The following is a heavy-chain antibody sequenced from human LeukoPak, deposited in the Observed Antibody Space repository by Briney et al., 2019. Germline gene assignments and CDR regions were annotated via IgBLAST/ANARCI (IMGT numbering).Heavy chain of an antibody. V-gene: IGHV3-21*01. CDR1: GFTFSSYS. J-gene: IGHJ3*02. CDR2: ISSSSSYI. D-gene: IGHD6-13*01. CDR3: ARDTGYSSSWYPFAFDI. Sequence: GRSLRLSCAASGFTFSSYSMNWVRQAPGKGLEWVSSISSSSSYIYYADSVKGRFTISRDNAKNSLNLQMNSLRAEDTAVYYCARDTGYSSSWYPFAFDIWGQGTMVTVSS.